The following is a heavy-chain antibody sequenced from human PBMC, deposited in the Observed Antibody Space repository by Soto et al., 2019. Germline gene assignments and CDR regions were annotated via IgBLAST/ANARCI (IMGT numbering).Heavy chain of an antibody. J-gene: IGHJ5*02. CDR1: GFSFSDSY. D-gene: IGHD2-21*01. V-gene: IGHV3-11*06. Sequence: GGSLRLSCATSGFSFSDSYMSWIRQAPGKGLEWISYISPRSTFRDYAESVKGRFTISRDSVKNSLYLQMNNLTAGDTGVYYCARGGGGGLFDPWGEGCLVTVSS. CDR2: ISPRSTFR. CDR3: ARGGGGGLFDP.